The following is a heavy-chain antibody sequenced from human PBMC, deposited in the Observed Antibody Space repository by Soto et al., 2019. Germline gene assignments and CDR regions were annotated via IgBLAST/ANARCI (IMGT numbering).Heavy chain of an antibody. CDR1: GYTFTSYA. V-gene: IGHV1-3*01. CDR2: INAGNGNT. D-gene: IGHD1-26*01. Sequence: ASVKVSCKASGYTFTSYAMHWVRQAPGQRLEWMGWINAGNGNTKYSQKFQGRVTITRDTSASTAYMELSSLRSEDTAVYYCATSGIVGATPGGSYWGQGTLVTV. J-gene: IGHJ4*02. CDR3: ATSGIVGATPGGSY.